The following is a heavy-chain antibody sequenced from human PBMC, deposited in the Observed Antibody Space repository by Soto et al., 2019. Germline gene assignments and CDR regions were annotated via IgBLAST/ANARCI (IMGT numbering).Heavy chain of an antibody. D-gene: IGHD3-22*01. J-gene: IGHJ6*02. V-gene: IGHV4-39*01. Sequence: SETLSLTCTVSGGSISSSSYYWGWIRQPPGKELEWIGSIYYSGSTYYNPSLKSRVTISVDTSKNQFSLKLSSVTAADTAVYYCARLYYDSSGYYYEAIDPTYYYGMDVWGQGTTVTVSS. CDR1: GGSISSSSYY. CDR2: IYYSGST. CDR3: ARLYYDSSGYYYEAIDPTYYYGMDV.